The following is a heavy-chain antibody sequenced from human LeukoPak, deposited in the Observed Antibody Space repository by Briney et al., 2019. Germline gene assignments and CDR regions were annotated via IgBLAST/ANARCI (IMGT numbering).Heavy chain of an antibody. D-gene: IGHD6-13*01. V-gene: IGHV3-11*06. Sequence: GGSLRLSCAASGFTFSDYYMSWIRQAPGKGLERVSYISSSSSYTNYADSVKGRFTISRDNAKNSLYLQMNSLRAEDTAVYYCARERIAAAGTPFDYWGQGTLVTVSS. CDR2: ISSSSSYT. CDR1: GFTFSDYY. J-gene: IGHJ4*02. CDR3: ARERIAAAGTPFDY.